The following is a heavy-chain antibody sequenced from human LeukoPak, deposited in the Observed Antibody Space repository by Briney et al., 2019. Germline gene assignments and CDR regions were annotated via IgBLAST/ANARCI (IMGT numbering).Heavy chain of an antibody. D-gene: IGHD6-6*01. V-gene: IGHV1-8*01. CDR2: MNPNSGNT. J-gene: IGHJ4*02. CDR3: ARVFPPYSSSSEEVDY. CDR1: GYTFTSYD. Sequence: ASVKVSCKASGYTFTSYDINWVRQATGQGLEWMGWMNPNSGNTGYAQKFQGRVTMTRNSSISTAYMELSSLRSEDTAVYYCARVFPPYSSSSEEVDYWGQGTLVTVSS.